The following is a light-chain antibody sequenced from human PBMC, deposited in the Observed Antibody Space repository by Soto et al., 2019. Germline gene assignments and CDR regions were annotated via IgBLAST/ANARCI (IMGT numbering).Light chain of an antibody. CDR3: SSYAGSNNYV. V-gene: IGLV2-8*01. CDR1: SSDVGGYNY. Sequence: QSALTQPPSASGSPGQSVTISCTGTSSDVGGYNYVSWYQQHPGKAPKLMIYEVHKRPSGVPDRFSGSKSGNTASLTVSGIQAEDETDYYCSSYAGSNNYVFGTGTKLTVL. J-gene: IGLJ1*01. CDR2: EVH.